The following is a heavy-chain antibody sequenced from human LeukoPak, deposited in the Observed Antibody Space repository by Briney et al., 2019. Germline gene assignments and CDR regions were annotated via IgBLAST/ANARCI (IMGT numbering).Heavy chain of an antibody. Sequence: GGSLRLSCAASGFTFSNYWMGWVRQAPGKGLEWVANIKTDGYDKYYADSVKGRFTISRDNSKNTLYVQMNSLRADDTAVYYCAKALRDWGQGTLVTVSS. CDR2: IKTDGYDK. V-gene: IGHV3-7*01. J-gene: IGHJ4*02. CDR1: GFTFSNYW. CDR3: AKALRD.